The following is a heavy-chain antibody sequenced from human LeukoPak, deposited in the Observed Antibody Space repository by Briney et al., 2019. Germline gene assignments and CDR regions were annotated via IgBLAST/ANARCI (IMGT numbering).Heavy chain of an antibody. D-gene: IGHD1-1*01. J-gene: IGHJ4*02. CDR3: ARTARVPRNSIDD. CDR2: ISSYNGNT. V-gene: IGHV1-18*01. Sequence: ASVKVSCKASGYTFNTYGITWVQQAPGQGLEWLGWISSYNGNTKSAGKIQGRVTMTTDTSTSTAYMELRSLRSDDTAVYFCARTARVPRNSIDDWGQGTLVTVSS. CDR1: GYTFNTYG.